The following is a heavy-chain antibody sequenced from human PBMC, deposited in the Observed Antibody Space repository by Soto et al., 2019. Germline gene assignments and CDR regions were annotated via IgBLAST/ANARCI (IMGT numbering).Heavy chain of an antibody. CDR2: ISYDGSNK. CDR1: GFTFSSYG. V-gene: IGHV3-30*18. CDR3: AKDLHSDHGDYGDAFDI. J-gene: IGHJ3*02. Sequence: PGGSLRLSCAASGFTFSSYGMHWVRQAPGKGLEWVAVISYDGSNKYYADSVKGRFTISRDNSKNTLYLQMNSLRAEDTAVYYCAKDLHSDHGDYGDAFDIWGQGTMVTVSS. D-gene: IGHD4-17*01.